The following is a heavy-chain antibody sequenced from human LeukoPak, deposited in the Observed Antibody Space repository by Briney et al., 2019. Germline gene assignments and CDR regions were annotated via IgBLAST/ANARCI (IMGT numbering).Heavy chain of an antibody. CDR2: IKSKADGETI. CDR3: STLTSRGLSDS. CDR1: GFTFTSYS. J-gene: IGHJ4*02. D-gene: IGHD1-20*01. V-gene: IGHV3-15*07. Sequence: GGSLRLSCAASGFTFTSYSMNWVRQAPGKGLEWVGRIKSKADGETIDYAAPVKGRFTFSRDDSKNMLYLQMNSLKSEDTAVYYCSTLTSRGLSDSWGQGTLVTVSS.